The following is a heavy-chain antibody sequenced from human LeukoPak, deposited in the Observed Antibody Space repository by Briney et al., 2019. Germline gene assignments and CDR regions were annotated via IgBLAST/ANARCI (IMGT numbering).Heavy chain of an antibody. J-gene: IGHJ4*02. CDR1: GFTFSSYA. Sequence: GGSLRLSCAASGFTFSSYAMSWVRQAPGKGLEWVSAISGSGGSTYYADSVKGRFTISRDNSKNTLYLQMNSLRAEDMAVYYCAREGIYSSSWYNYWGQGTLVTVSS. CDR3: AREGIYSSSWYNY. V-gene: IGHV3-23*01. CDR2: ISGSGGST. D-gene: IGHD6-13*01.